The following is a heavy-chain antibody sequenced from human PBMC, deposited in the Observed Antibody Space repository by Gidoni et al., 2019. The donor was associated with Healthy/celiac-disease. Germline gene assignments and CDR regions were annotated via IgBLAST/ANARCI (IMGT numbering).Heavy chain of an antibody. CDR3: TTDRYDSSGYYNYFDY. D-gene: IGHD3-22*01. J-gene: IGHJ4*02. CDR2: IKSKTDGGTT. Sequence: EVQLVESGGGLVKLGGSLRLSCAASGFTSSNVWMSWVRQAPGKGLEWVGRIKSKTDGGTTDYAAPVKGRFTISRDDSKNTLYLQMNSLKTEDTAVYYCTTDRYDSSGYYNYFDYWGQGTLVTVSS. V-gene: IGHV3-15*01. CDR1: GFTSSNVW.